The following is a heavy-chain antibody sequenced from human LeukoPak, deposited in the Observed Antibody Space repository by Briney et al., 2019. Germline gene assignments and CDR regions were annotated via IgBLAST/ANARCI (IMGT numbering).Heavy chain of an antibody. CDR1: GGSISSGGYY. V-gene: IGHV4-31*03. D-gene: IGHD3-9*01. J-gene: IGHJ5*02. CDR2: IYYSGST. CDR3: ARDMTDWWFDP. Sequence: SETLSLTCTVSGGSISSGGYYWSWIRQHPGKGLEWIGYIYYSGSTHCNPSLKSRVTISVDTSKNQFSLKLSSVTAADTAVYYCARDMTDWWFDPWGQGTLVTVSS.